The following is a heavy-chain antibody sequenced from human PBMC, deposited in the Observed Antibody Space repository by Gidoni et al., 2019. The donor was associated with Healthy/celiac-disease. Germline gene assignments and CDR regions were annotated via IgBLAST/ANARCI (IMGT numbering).Heavy chain of an antibody. J-gene: IGHJ4*02. CDR1: GLPLSNAW. D-gene: IGHD1-26*01. Sequence: EVQLVESGGGLVKPGGSLGLPCAASGLPLSNAWMTWVRQAPGKGLEWVGRIKSKPDGGTTDYAAPVTGRFTISRDDSKNTLYLQMNSLKTEDTAVYSCTTDSELLRFTGGDYWGQGTLVTVSS. CDR2: IKSKPDGGTT. CDR3: TTDSELLRFTGGDY. V-gene: IGHV3-15*07.